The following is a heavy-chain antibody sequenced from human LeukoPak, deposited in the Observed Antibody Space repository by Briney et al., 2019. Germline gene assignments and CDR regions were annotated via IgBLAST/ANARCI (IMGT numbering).Heavy chain of an antibody. D-gene: IGHD2-21*01. Sequence: GGSLRPSCEASGFAFSPYWASWVRQAPGKGLEWVANINQDGNSQNYVDSVRGRFTISKDNAKNSVYLQMNSLRAEDTAVYYCARSLWPEDYWGQGILVTVSS. V-gene: IGHV3-7*01. J-gene: IGHJ4*02. CDR3: ARSLWPEDY. CDR1: GFAFSPYW. CDR2: INQDGNSQ.